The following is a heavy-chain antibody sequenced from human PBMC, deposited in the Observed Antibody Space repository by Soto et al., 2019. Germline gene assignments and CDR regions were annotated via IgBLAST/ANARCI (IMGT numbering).Heavy chain of an antibody. CDR2: IYYSGST. D-gene: IGHD3-10*01. Sequence: PSETLSLTCTVSGGSISSYYWSWIRQHPGKGLEWIGYIYYSGSTYYNPSLKSRVTISVDTSKNQFSLKLSSVTAADTAVYYCARASVVLLWFGEAPPYYGMDVWGQGTTVTVSS. CDR3: ARASVVLLWFGEAPPYYGMDV. CDR1: GGSISSYY. J-gene: IGHJ6*02. V-gene: IGHV4-59*06.